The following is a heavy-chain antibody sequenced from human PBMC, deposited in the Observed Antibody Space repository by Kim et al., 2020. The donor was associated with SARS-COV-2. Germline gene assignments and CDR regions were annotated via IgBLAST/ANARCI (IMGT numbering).Heavy chain of an antibody. Sequence: SGGSTSYDDSVKGRYTKIRDKSKNTLYLQMNSLGAEDTAVYYCTRELGDYWGQGTLVTVSS. CDR3: TRELGDY. J-gene: IGHJ4*02. V-gene: IGHV3-53*01. CDR2: SGGST. D-gene: IGHD3-16*01.